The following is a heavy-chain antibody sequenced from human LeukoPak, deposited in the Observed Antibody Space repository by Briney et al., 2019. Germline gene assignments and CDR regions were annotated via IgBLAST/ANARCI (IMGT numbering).Heavy chain of an antibody. Sequence: GGSLRLSCVASGFTFSSYGMHWVRQAPGKGLEWVAFIRYDGSDKYYPDSVKGRFTISRDTSKNTLYLQMNSLRAEDTAVYYCAKGKGCSSTSCYSFDYWGQGTLVTVSS. CDR2: IRYDGSDK. V-gene: IGHV3-30*02. CDR3: AKGKGCSSTSCYSFDY. CDR1: GFTFSSYG. J-gene: IGHJ4*02. D-gene: IGHD2-2*01.